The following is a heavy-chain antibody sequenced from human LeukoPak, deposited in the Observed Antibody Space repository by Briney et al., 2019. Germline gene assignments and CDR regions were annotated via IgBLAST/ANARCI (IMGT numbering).Heavy chain of an antibody. D-gene: IGHD5-12*01. J-gene: IGHJ4*02. CDR1: GFTFSSYW. V-gene: IGHV3-7*04. Sequence: GSLRLSCAASGFTFSSYWMSWVRQAPGKGLEWVANIKEDGSAKYSVDSVKGRFTISRDNAKNTLYLQMNSLRAEDTAVYYCARDSPGYGAYDLGWGQGTLVTVSS. CDR3: ARDSPGYGAYDLG. CDR2: IKEDGSAK.